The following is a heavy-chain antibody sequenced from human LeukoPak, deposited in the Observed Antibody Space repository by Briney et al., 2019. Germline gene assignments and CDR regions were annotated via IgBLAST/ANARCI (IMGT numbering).Heavy chain of an antibody. J-gene: IGHJ4*02. CDR2: IYYSGST. V-gene: IGHV4-59*08. D-gene: IGHD5-12*01. Sequence: SETESLTCTVSGGSISSYYWSWIRQPPGKGLEWIGYIYYSGSTNYNPSLKSRVTMSVDTSKNQFSLKLSTVTAADTAVYYCVRRLGGYNYWGQGTLVTVSS. CDR1: GGSISSYY. CDR3: VRRLGGYNY.